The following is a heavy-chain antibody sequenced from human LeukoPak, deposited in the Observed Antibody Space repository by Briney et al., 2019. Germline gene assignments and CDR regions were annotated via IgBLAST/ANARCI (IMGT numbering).Heavy chain of an antibody. D-gene: IGHD2-2*01. CDR3: ARESGDILVVPYY. V-gene: IGHV1-8*01. J-gene: IGHJ4*02. Sequence: XXWMSPISGNTGYAQKFQGRLTMTRNTAINTAYMELSGLRSEDTAVYYCARESGDILVVPYYWGQGTLVTVSS. CDR2: MSPISGNT.